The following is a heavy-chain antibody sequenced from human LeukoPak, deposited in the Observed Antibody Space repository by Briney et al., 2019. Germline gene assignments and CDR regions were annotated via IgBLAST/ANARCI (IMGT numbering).Heavy chain of an antibody. D-gene: IGHD3-9*01. CDR3: ASSGYFDWLLAFDY. CDR2: ISDYNGNT. V-gene: IGHV1-18*01. J-gene: IGHJ4*02. Sequence: ASVKVSCKASGYTFTSYGISWVRQAPGQGLEWMGWISDYNGNTNYAQKLQGRVTMTTDTSTSTAYMELRSLRSDDTAVYYCASSGYFDWLLAFDYWGQGTLVTVSS. CDR1: GYTFTSYG.